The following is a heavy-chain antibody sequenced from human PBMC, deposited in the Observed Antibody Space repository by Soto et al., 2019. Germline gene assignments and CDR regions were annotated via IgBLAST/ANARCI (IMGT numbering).Heavy chain of an antibody. J-gene: IGHJ4*02. Sequence: PSETLSLTCTVSGWSISHYYWSWIRQSPGKGLEWLGPTHYSGTTNYNPSPTSRVTISLDTSKNQFSLNLRSVTAADTAVYYCASMGYHYGSGSYPLDYWGQGTLVTVSS. CDR2: THYSGTT. CDR1: GWSISHYY. V-gene: IGHV4-59*08. D-gene: IGHD3-10*01. CDR3: ASMGYHYGSGSYPLDY.